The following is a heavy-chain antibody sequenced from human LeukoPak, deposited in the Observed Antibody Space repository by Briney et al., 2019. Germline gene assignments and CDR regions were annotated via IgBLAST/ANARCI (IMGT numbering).Heavy chain of an antibody. Sequence: ASVKVSCKASGYTFTSYDINWVRQATGQGLEWMGWMNPNSGNTGYAQKFQGRVTMTRNTSISTAYMELSSLRSEDTAVYYCARASSGWRTFYYYYGMDVWGQGTTVTVSS. D-gene: IGHD6-19*01. CDR3: ARASSGWRTFYYYYGMDV. J-gene: IGHJ6*02. V-gene: IGHV1-8*01. CDR2: MNPNSGNT. CDR1: GYTFTSYD.